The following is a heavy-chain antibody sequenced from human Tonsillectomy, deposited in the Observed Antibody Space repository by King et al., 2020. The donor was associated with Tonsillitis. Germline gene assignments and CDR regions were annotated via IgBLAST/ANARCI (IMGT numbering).Heavy chain of an antibody. CDR1: GFTFGDYG. V-gene: IGHV3-20*04. D-gene: IGHD3-10*01. Sequence: VQLVESGGGVVRPGGSLRLSCAASGFTFGDYGMSWVRQAPGKGLEWVSGIYWNGGSTGYADSVKGRFTVSRDNAKNSLYLQMNSLRAEDTAFYYCARVGSGSFIPKYYFDYWGQGALVTVSS. CDR3: ARVGSGSFIPKYYFDY. J-gene: IGHJ4*02. CDR2: IYWNGGST.